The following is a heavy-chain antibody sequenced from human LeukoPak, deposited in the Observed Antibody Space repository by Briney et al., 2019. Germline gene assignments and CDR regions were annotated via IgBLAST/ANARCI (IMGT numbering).Heavy chain of an antibody. CDR3: AKERYCSGGNCYPDDN. CDR1: GFTFSSYG. J-gene: IGHJ4*02. CDR2: ISSSSSTI. Sequence: RGSLRLSCAASGFTFSSYGMTWVRQAPGKGLEWVSYISSSSSTIYYADSVKGRFTISRDNSKNTLYLQMSSLRVEDTAIYYCAKERYCSGGNCYPDDNWGQGTLVTVSS. V-gene: IGHV3-48*01. D-gene: IGHD2-15*01.